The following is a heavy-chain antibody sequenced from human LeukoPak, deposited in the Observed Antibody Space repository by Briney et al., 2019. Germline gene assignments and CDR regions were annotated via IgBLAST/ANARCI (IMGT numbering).Heavy chain of an antibody. D-gene: IGHD5-12*01. CDR2: IYYSGST. J-gene: IGHJ5*02. Sequence: SETLSLTCTVSGGSISSGGYYWSWIRQHPGKGLEWIGYIYYSGSTYYNPSLKSRVTISVDTSKNQFSLKLSSVTAADTAVYYCAREGYDVVRENWFDPWGQGTLVTVSS. V-gene: IGHV4-31*03. CDR3: AREGYDVVRENWFDP. CDR1: GGSISSGGYY.